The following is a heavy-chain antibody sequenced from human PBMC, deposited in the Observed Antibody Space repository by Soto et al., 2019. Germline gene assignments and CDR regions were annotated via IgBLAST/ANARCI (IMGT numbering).Heavy chain of an antibody. V-gene: IGHV3-30-3*01. J-gene: IGHJ6*02. Sequence: QVQLVESGGGVVQPGRSLRLSCAASGFTFSSYAMHWVRQAPGKGLEWVAVISYDGSNKYYADSVKGRFTISRDNSKNTLYLQMNSRRAEDTAVYYCARDVRDSSSWYFGGMDVWGQGTTVTVSS. D-gene: IGHD6-13*01. CDR2: ISYDGSNK. CDR1: GFTFSSYA. CDR3: ARDVRDSSSWYFGGMDV.